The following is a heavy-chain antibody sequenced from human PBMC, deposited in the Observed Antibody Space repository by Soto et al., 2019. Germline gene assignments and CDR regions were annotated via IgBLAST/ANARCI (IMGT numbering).Heavy chain of an antibody. CDR3: ARVSFNALLRFPFDL. CDR1: GYSFTSYD. Sequence: QVQLVQSGAEVKKPGASVKVSCKASGYSFTSYDVNWVRQASGQGLEWMGWMNPNSGSTAIAQKFQGRVTMTRDSSISTAYMELSSLRPDDSAIYYCARVSFNALLRFPFDLWGQGTEVTVSS. D-gene: IGHD5-12*01. J-gene: IGHJ4*02. V-gene: IGHV1-8*01. CDR2: MNPNSGST.